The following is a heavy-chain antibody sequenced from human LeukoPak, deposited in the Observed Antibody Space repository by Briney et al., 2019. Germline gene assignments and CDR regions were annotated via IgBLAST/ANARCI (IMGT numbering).Heavy chain of an antibody. V-gene: IGHV3-7*01. CDR2: IKPDGSEK. J-gene: IGHJ5*01. Sequence: GGSLRLSCAASGFVFSASYMSWVRKAPGKALEWVATIKPDGSEKYHVDSVSGRFTISRDNTNDSLFLQMNSLRVDDTAVYYCVRGGTYWTVSWGQGTLVNVS. CDR3: VRGGTYWTVS. CDR1: GFVFSASY.